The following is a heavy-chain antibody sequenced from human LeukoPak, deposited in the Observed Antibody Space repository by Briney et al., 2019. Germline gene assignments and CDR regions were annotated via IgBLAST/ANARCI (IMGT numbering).Heavy chain of an antibody. D-gene: IGHD6-19*01. CDR2: INTNTGNP. J-gene: IGHJ4*02. V-gene: IGHV7-4-1*02. Sequence: ASVKVSCKPSGYTFTNYPIIWVRQAPGQGLECMGWINTNTGNPTFVQGFTGRFVFSLDTSVSAAYLQISSLKAEDTAVYYCARGGYSRGQGSPFDYWGQGTLVTVSS. CDR1: GYTFTNYP. CDR3: ARGGYSRGQGSPFDY.